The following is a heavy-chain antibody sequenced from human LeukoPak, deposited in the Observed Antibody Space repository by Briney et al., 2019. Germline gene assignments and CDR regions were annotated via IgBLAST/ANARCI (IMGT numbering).Heavy chain of an antibody. CDR1: GFTFSSYS. CDR2: ISSSSSYI. D-gene: IGHD2-2*01. Sequence: GGSLRLSCAASGFTFSSYSMNWVRQAPGKGLEWVSSISSSSSYIYYADSVKGRFTISRDNAKNSLYLQMNSLRAEDTAVYYCARGGRHDRRVPKYCSSTSCAYYYYMDVWGKGTTVTVSS. J-gene: IGHJ6*03. V-gene: IGHV3-21*01. CDR3: ARGGRHDRRVPKYCSSTSCAYYYYMDV.